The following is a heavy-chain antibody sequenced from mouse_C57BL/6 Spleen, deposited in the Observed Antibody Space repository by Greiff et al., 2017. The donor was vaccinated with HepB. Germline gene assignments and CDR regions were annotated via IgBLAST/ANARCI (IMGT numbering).Heavy chain of an antibody. V-gene: IGHV1-82*01. CDR1: GYAFSSSW. D-gene: IGHD2-1*01. CDR3: ARSSIYYGTPYAMDY. CDR2: IYPGDGDT. J-gene: IGHJ4*01. Sequence: VQRVESGPELVKPGASVKISCKASGYAFSSSWMNWVKQRPGKGLEWIGRIYPGDGDTNYNGKFKGKATLTADKSSSTAYMQLSSLTSEDSAVYFCARSSIYYGTPYAMDYWGQGTSVTVSS.